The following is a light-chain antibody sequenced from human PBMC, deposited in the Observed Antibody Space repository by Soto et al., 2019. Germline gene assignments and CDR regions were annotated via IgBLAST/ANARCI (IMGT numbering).Light chain of an antibody. CDR3: QQRSNWPYT. V-gene: IGKV3-11*01. J-gene: IGKJ2*01. CDR1: QSVSSY. CDR2: DAS. Sequence: EIVLTQSPATLSFSPGERATLSCRASQSVSSYLAWYQQKPGQAPRLLIYDASNRATGIPARFSGSGSGTDFTLTISSLEPEDFAVYYCQQRSNWPYTFGQGTKLETK.